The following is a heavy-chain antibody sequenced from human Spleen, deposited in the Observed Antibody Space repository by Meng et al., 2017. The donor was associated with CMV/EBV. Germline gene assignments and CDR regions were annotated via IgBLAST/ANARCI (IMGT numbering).Heavy chain of an antibody. D-gene: IGHD1-7*01. CDR3: AKDIYRGNWNYGGFDY. Sequence: GGSLRLSCAASGFTFDDYAIHWVRQAPGKGLEWVSLISWDGDSTYYADSVKGRFTMSRDNRRNSLYLHMNSLRAEDTALYYCAKDIYRGNWNYGGFDYWGQGTLVTVSS. CDR1: GFTFDDYA. CDR2: ISWDGDST. J-gene: IGHJ4*02. V-gene: IGHV3-43D*03.